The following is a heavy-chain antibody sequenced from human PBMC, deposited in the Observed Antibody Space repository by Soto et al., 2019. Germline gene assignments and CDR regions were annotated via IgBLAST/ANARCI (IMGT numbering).Heavy chain of an antibody. CDR1: RGSISSGDYY. Sequence: SETLSLTCTVSRGSISSGDYYWSWIRQPPGKGLEWIGYIYDSGSTYYNPSLQSRVTISVDTSKNQFSLNLNSVTAADTAVYYCAAAGTNCYSSAGCWFDPWGQGTLVTVSS. CDR3: AAAGTNCYSSAGCWFDP. CDR2: IYDSGST. D-gene: IGHD2-2*02. J-gene: IGHJ5*02. V-gene: IGHV4-30-4*01.